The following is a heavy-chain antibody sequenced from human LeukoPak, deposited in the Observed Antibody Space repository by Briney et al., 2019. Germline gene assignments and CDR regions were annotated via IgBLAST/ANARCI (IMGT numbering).Heavy chain of an antibody. CDR2: IYHSGST. D-gene: IGHD2-2*02. Sequence: SETLSLTCAVSGYSISSGYYWGWIRQSPGKGLEWIGNIYHSGSTYKIPSLKSRVTISLDTSKNQFSLKLSSVTAADTAMYYCARLSGAPVRHPIYHFDYWGQGTLVAVSS. J-gene: IGHJ4*02. CDR3: ARLSGAPVRHPIYHFDY. V-gene: IGHV4-38-2*01. CDR1: GYSISSGYY.